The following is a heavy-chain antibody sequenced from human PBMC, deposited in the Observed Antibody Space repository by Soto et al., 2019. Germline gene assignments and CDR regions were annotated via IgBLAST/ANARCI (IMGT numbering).Heavy chain of an antibody. CDR2: IYYSGST. V-gene: IGHV4-59*01. D-gene: IGHD3-9*01. CDR3: ARGLPLTCYKIHSMYA. Sequence: SATLSLTCTVSGGSISSYYWSWIRQPPGKGLEWIGYIYYSGSTNYNPSLKSRVTISVDTSKNQFSLKLSSVTAADTAVYYCARGLPLTCYKIHSMYAWVKGTTATV. J-gene: IGHJ6*04. CDR1: GGSISSYY.